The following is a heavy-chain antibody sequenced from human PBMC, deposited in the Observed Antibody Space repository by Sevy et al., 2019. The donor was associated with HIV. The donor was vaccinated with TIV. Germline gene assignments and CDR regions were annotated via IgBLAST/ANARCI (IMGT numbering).Heavy chain of an antibody. D-gene: IGHD5-12*01. Sequence: GGSLRLSCTASGFTFRNAWMTWVRQVPGKGLEWVGRIRNDPDGGTTDYAAPVRGRFTISRDDSKNTMYLQMKSLKSEEKAVYYCSTDIVVQSGYSYDFSTFNPDLPHNSGADVWGQGTTVTVSS. CDR3: STDIVVQSGYSYDFSTFNPDLPHNSGADV. CDR1: GFTFRNAW. V-gene: IGHV3-15*01. J-gene: IGHJ6*02. CDR2: IRNDPDGGTT.